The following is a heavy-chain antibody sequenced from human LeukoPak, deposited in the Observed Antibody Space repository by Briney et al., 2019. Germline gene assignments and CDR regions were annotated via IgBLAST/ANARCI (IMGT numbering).Heavy chain of an antibody. CDR2: IYPGDSDT. CDR3: ARISGSPGYYFDY. CDR1: GYSFTSYW. D-gene: IGHD3-10*01. J-gene: IGHJ4*02. Sequence: TPGESLKISFKGSGYSFTSYWIGWVRQMPGKGLGWMGIIYPGDSDTRYSPSFQGQVTISADKSLSTAYLQWSSLKASDTAMYYCARISGSPGYYFDYWGQGTLVTVSS. V-gene: IGHV5-51*01.